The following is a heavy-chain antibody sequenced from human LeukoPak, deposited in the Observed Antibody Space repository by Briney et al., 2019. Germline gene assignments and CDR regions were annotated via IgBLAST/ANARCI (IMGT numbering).Heavy chain of an antibody. CDR2: INRDGSTT. Sequence: GGSLRLSCAASGFTFSNYWVHWVRQAPGKGLVWVSRINRDGSTTKYADSVKGRFTVSRDNAKNTLNLQMNSLRAQDTAVYYCARDKKSGESSEIDYWGQGTLVTVSS. V-gene: IGHV3-74*03. J-gene: IGHJ4*02. CDR1: GFTFSNYW. CDR3: ARDKKSGESSEIDY. D-gene: IGHD3-10*01.